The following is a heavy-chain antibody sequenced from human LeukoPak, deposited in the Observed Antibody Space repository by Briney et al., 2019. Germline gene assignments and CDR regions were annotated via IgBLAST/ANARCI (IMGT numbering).Heavy chain of an antibody. CDR2: INRDGTTT. D-gene: IGHD2/OR15-2a*01. Sequence: GGSLRLSCAASESTFTKFWVHWVRQAPGKGLVWVSFINRDGTTTTYADSVKGRFTVSRDNAKNTLYLQMNSLRAEDTAVYYCAGGNYYGMDVWGQGTTVTVSS. J-gene: IGHJ6*02. CDR1: ESTFTKFW. V-gene: IGHV3-74*03. CDR3: AGGNYYGMDV.